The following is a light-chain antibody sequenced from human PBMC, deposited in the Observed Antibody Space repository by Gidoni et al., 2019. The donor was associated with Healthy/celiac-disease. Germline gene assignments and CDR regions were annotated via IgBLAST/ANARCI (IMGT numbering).Light chain of an antibody. J-gene: IGKJ4*01. V-gene: IGKV1-33*01. CDR2: DAS. CDR3: QQYDNLPLT. Sequence: DSQITQSPSSLSASVGDRVTITCQASQDISNYLNWYQQKPGKAPKLLLYDASNLETGVPSRFSGSGSGTDFTFTISSLQPEDIATYYCQQYDNLPLTFGGXTKVEIK. CDR1: QDISNY.